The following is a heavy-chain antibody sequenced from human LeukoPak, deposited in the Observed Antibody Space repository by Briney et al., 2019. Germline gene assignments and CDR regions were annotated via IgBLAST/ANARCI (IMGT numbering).Heavy chain of an antibody. D-gene: IGHD6-19*01. Sequence: SVKVSCKASGGTFSSYAISWVRQAPGQGLEWMGGIIPIFGTANYAQKFQGRVTITTDESTSTAYMELGSLRSEDTAVYYCAGSAGYSSGWAQRFDYWGQGTLVTVSS. CDR1: GGTFSSYA. CDR2: IIPIFGTA. V-gene: IGHV1-69*05. J-gene: IGHJ4*02. CDR3: AGSAGYSSGWAQRFDY.